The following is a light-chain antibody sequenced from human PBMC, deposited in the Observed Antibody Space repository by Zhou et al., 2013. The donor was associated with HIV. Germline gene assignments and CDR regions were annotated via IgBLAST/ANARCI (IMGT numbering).Light chain of an antibody. CDR3: QQYGSSPLT. Sequence: EIVMTQSPSTLSVSPGERVTLSCRASQSVFSNLAWYQQKPGQAPRLLIYGTSNRATGIPDRFSGSGSGTDFTLTIARLEPEDSAVYYCQQYGSSPLTFGGGTKVEIK. J-gene: IGKJ4*01. CDR2: GTS. V-gene: IGKV3-20*01. CDR1: QSVFSN.